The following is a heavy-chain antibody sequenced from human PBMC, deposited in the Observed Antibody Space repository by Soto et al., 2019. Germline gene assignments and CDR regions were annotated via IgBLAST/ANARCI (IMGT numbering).Heavy chain of an antibody. D-gene: IGHD2-2*01. V-gene: IGHV4-31*03. CDR2: IYYSGST. CDR1: GGSISSGGYY. J-gene: IGHJ6*02. CDR3: ARDYCSSTSCPTSYYYGMDV. Sequence: QVQLQESGPGLVKPSQTLSLTCTVSGGSISSGGYYWSWIRQHPGKGLEWIGYIYYSGSTYYNPSLKRRVTISVDTSKNQFSLKLSSVTAADTAVYYCARDYCSSTSCPTSYYYGMDVWGQGTTVTVSS.